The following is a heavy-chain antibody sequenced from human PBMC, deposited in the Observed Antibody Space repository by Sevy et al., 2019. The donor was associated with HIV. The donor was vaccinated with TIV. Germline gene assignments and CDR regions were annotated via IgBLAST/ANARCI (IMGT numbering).Heavy chain of an antibody. V-gene: IGHV3-53*01. J-gene: IGHJ4*02. D-gene: IGHD2-15*01. Sequence: GGSLRLSCAASGFSVSSYYMGWVRQAPGKGLEWVSTKESGGQTYYADSVRGRITIARDESANNLFLQLNNLRAEDTAVYYCARMTSTWSIGSWGQGTLVTLSS. CDR2: KESGGQT. CDR3: ARMTSTWSIGS. CDR1: GFSVSSYY.